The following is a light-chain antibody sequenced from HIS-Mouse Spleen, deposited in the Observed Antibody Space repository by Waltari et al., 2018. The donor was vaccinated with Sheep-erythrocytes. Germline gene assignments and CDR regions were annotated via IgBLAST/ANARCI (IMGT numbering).Light chain of an antibody. Sequence: SYELTQPPSVSVSPEQTASITCSGDKLGDKYACWYQQKPGQAPVLVIYQDSKRPSGIPERFSGSNSGNTATLTISGTQAMDEAVYYCQAWDSSTAVFGGGTKLTVL. V-gene: IGLV3-1*01. J-gene: IGLJ2*01. CDR3: QAWDSSTAV. CDR1: KLGDKY. CDR2: QDS.